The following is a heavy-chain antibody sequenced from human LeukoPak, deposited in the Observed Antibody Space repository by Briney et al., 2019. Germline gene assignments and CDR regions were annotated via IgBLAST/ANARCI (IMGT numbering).Heavy chain of an antibody. J-gene: IGHJ4*02. V-gene: IGHV6-1*01. Sequence: SQTLSLTCAISRDSVSSNGASWNWIRQSPSGGLEWLGRTYYRSQQWHSDYAPSVKGRIALNPDTSRNQFSLQLNSMTPEDTAVYYCGRETDFGVVTNWGQGTLVTVSS. CDR1: RDSVSSNGAS. CDR2: TYYRSQQWHS. CDR3: GRETDFGVVTN. D-gene: IGHD3-3*01.